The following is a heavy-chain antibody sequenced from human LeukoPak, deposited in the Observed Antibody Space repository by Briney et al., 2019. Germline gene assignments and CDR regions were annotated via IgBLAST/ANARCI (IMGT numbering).Heavy chain of an antibody. CDR2: INHSGNT. J-gene: IGHJ4*02. Sequence: SETLSLTCAVYGGSFSGYYWSWIRQPPGKGLEWIGEINHSGNTNYNPSLKSRVTISVDTSKNQFSLKLSSVTAADTAVYYCARGGSSYYYDSSGNDYWGQGTLVTVSS. CDR3: ARGGSSYYYDSSGNDY. V-gene: IGHV4-34*01. CDR1: GGSFSGYY. D-gene: IGHD3-22*01.